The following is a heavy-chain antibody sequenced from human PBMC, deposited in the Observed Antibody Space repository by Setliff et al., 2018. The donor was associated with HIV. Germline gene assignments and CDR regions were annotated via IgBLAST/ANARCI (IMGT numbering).Heavy chain of an antibody. Sequence: SETLSLTCTVSGETIRNGFYYWHWMRQPPGKGLEWIGSIYHSGSTYDSPSLKSRVTISVDTSKNQFSLKLSSVTAADTAVYYCASTGYSSGWSFDYWGQGTLVTVSS. CDR1: GETIRNGFYY. CDR2: IYHSGST. V-gene: IGHV4-39*07. D-gene: IGHD6-19*01. J-gene: IGHJ4*02. CDR3: ASTGYSSGWSFDY.